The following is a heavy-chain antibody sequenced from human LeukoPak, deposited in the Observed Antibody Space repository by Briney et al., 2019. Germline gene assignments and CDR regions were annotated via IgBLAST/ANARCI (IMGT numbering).Heavy chain of an antibody. CDR2: ISSSNERT. CDR1: GFTYSNYA. D-gene: IGHD5-12*01. CDR3: TTRLRNHFDY. Sequence: PGGSLRLSCAASGFTYSNYAMSWVRQAPGQGLEWVSAISSSNERTYYADSVQGRFTISRDDSQNMVYLQMDSLRAEDTAVYYCTTRLRNHFDYWGQGTQVTVSS. J-gene: IGHJ4*02. V-gene: IGHV3-23*01.